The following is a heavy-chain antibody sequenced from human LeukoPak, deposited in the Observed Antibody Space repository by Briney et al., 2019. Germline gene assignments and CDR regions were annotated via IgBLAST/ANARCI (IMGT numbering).Heavy chain of an antibody. D-gene: IGHD2-2*01. J-gene: IGHJ6*02. CDR2: ISAYNGNT. V-gene: IGHV1-18*01. CDR3: ARDGRAERNCSSTSCYSGPYGMDV. CDR1: GYTFTSYG. Sequence: ASVKVSCKASGYTFTSYGISWVRQAPGQGLEWMGWISAYNGNTNYAQKLQGRVTMTTDTSTSTAYMELRSLRSDDTAVYYCARDGRAERNCSSTSCYSGPYGMDVWGQGTTITVSS.